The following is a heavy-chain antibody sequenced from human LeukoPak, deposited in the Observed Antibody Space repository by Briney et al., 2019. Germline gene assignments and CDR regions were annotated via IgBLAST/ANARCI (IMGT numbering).Heavy chain of an antibody. Sequence: SETLSLTCAVYGGSFSGYYWSWIRQPPGNGLEWIGEINHSGITNYNPSLKSRLTISIDTSKHQFSLKLSSVTAADTAVYYCVREVRGFYYYYYMDVWGKGTTVTVSS. CDR1: GGSFSGYY. V-gene: IGHV4-34*01. J-gene: IGHJ6*03. D-gene: IGHD3-10*01. CDR3: VREVRGFYYYYYMDV. CDR2: INHSGIT.